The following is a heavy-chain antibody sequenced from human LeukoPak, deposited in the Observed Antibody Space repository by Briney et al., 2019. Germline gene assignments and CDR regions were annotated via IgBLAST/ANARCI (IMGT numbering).Heavy chain of an antibody. J-gene: IGHJ4*02. V-gene: IGHV3-30-3*01. Sequence: GGSLRLSCAASGFTFSSYALHWVRQAPGKGLEWVAVISYDGSNKYYADSVKGRFTISRDNSKNTLYLQMNSLRAEDTAVYYCARDSLGDPTYYFDYWGQGTLVTVSS. CDR2: ISYDGSNK. CDR3: ARDSLGDPTYYFDY. CDR1: GFTFSSYA. D-gene: IGHD3-10*01.